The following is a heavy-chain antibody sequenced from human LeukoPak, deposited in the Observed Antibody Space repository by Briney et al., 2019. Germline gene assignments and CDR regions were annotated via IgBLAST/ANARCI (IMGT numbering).Heavy chain of an antibody. D-gene: IGHD7-27*01. CDR3: AKDGQTGEWELEH. CDR2: ISYNGTSE. CDR1: GFTFSSYG. J-gene: IGHJ1*01. V-gene: IGHV3-30*02. Sequence: PGGSLRLSCAASGFTFSSYGMHWVRQAPVKGLEWVAFISYNGTSEYYADSVKGRFTISRDNSKNTVYLQMNSLRVDDTAIYYCAKDGQTGEWELEHWGQGTLVTVSS.